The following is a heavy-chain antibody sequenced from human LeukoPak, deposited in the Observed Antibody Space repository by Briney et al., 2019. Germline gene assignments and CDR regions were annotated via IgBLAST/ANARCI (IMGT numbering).Heavy chain of an antibody. D-gene: IGHD3-10*01. J-gene: IGHJ1*01. V-gene: IGHV1-2*02. Sequence: ASVRVSCKASGYTFTGYYMHWVRQAPGQGLEWMGWINPNSGGTNYAQKFQGRVTMTRDTSISTAYMELSRLRSDDTAVYYCARDNNVLLWFGGLGEYFQHSGQGTLVTVSS. CDR2: INPNSGGT. CDR3: ARDNNVLLWFGGLGEYFQH. CDR1: GYTFTGYY.